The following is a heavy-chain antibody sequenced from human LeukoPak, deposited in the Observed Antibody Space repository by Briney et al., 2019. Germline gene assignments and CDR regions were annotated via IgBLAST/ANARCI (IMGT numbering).Heavy chain of an antibody. J-gene: IGHJ4*02. CDR3: DPHDSSSHF. Sequence: GGSLRLSCAASGFIFSSYAMHWVRQAPGKGLEWVAFISSDGSNKYYADSVKGRFTISRDNSKNTLYLQMNSLGDEATAVYYCDPHDSSSHFWGQGTLVTVSS. D-gene: IGHD6-6*01. V-gene: IGHV3-30-3*01. CDR2: ISSDGSNK. CDR1: GFIFSSYA.